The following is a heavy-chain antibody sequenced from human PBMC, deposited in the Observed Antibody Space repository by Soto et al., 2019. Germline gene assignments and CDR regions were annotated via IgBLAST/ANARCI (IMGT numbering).Heavy chain of an antibody. V-gene: IGHV3-74*01. CDR3: ARDSGVVAATRLDWFDP. CDR1: GFTFSSYW. J-gene: IGHJ5*02. D-gene: IGHD2-15*01. Sequence: GGSLRLSCAASGFTFSSYWMHWVRQAPGKGLVWVSRINSDGSSTSYADSVKGRFTISRDNAKNTLYLQMNSLRAEDTAVYYCARDSGVVAATRLDWFDPWGQGTLVTVSS. CDR2: INSDGSST.